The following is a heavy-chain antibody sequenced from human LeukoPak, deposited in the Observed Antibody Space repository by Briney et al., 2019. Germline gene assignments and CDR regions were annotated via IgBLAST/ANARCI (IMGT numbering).Heavy chain of an antibody. Sequence: SETLSLTCTVSGGSISSDYWSWIRQPPGKGLEWIGYIYYSGSTNYNPSLKSRVTISVDTSKNQFSLKLSSVTAADTAVYYCARRVDAFDIWGQGTMVTVSS. CDR3: ARRVDAFDI. CDR2: IYYSGST. CDR1: GGSISSDY. V-gene: IGHV4-59*01. J-gene: IGHJ3*02.